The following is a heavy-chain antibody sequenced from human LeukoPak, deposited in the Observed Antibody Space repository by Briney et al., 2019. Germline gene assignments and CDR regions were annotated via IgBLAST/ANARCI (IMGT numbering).Heavy chain of an antibody. CDR1: GFTFSSYA. CDR2: ISYDGSNK. V-gene: IGHV3-30*18. D-gene: IGHD1-26*01. J-gene: IGHJ3*02. CDR3: AKDRDSGSSGGDAFDI. Sequence: SGGSLRLSCAASGFTFSSYAMSWVRQAPGKGLEWVAVISYDGSNKYYVDSVKGRFTISRDNSKNTLYLQMNSLRAEDTAVYYCAKDRDSGSSGGDAFDIWGQGTMVTVSS.